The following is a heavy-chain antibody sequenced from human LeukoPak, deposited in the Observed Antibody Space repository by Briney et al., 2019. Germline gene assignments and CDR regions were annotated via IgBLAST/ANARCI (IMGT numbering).Heavy chain of an antibody. D-gene: IGHD5-18*01. CDR1: GYTFTGYY. CDR3: ARAVLLGTDFDY. Sequence: ASVKVSCKASGYTFTGYYMHWVRQAPGQGLEWMGWINPNSGGTNYAQKFQGRVTMTRGTSISTAYMELSRLRSDDTAVYYCARAVLLGTDFDYWGQGTLVTISS. CDR2: INPNSGGT. J-gene: IGHJ4*02. V-gene: IGHV1-2*02.